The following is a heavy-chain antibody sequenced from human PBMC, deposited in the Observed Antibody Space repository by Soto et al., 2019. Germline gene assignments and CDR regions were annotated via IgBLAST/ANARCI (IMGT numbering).Heavy chain of an antibody. Sequence: GGSLRLSCAASGFSFNTHSLHWVRQAPGKGLEWVAVISYDGTNKYYADFVKGRFTISRDNSKNTLYLQMISLRAEDTAVYYCAKSFYDKSGYYGLLDYWGQGTLVTVS. J-gene: IGHJ4*02. CDR1: GFSFNTHS. V-gene: IGHV3-30*18. D-gene: IGHD3-22*01. CDR2: ISYDGTNK. CDR3: AKSFYDKSGYYGLLDY.